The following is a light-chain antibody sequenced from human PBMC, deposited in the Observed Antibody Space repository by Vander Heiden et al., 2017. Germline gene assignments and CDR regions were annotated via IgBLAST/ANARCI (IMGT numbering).Light chain of an antibody. CDR2: QDS. J-gene: IGLJ2*01. CDR3: QAWDSSTVV. V-gene: IGLV3-1*01. CDR1: KLGDKY. Sequence: SYQLTPPPSLPVSPGQTASITCSGDKLGDKYACWYQQKPGQSPVLVIYQDSKRPSGIPERFSGSNSGNTATLTISGTQAMDEADYYCQAWDSSTVVFGGGTKLTVL.